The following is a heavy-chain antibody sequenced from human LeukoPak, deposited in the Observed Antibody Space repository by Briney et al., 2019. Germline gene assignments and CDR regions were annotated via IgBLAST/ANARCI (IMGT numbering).Heavy chain of an antibody. J-gene: IGHJ4*02. CDR1: GYTFTSYA. D-gene: IGHD6-19*01. Sequence: ASVKVSCKASGYTFTSYAMHWVRQAPGQRLEWMGWINAGNGNTKYSQKSQGRVTMTTDTSTSTAYMELRSLRSDDTAVYYCARDLAVAGTADYWGQGTLVTVSS. V-gene: IGHV1-3*01. CDR3: ARDLAVAGTADY. CDR2: INAGNGNT.